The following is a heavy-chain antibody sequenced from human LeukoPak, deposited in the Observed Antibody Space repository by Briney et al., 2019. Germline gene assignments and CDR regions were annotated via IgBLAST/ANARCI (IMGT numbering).Heavy chain of an antibody. CDR3: ARDGSGHWFDP. J-gene: IGHJ5*02. CDR1: GYTFNTYG. V-gene: IGHV1-18*04. D-gene: IGHD6-25*01. CDR2: INAYNGDT. Sequence: ASVNVSCKASGYTFNTYGISWVRQAPGQGLEWMGWINAYNGDTNHAQKFQGRVTMTTDTSTTTAYMELGSLRSDDTAVYYCARDGSGHWFDPWGQGTLVTVSS.